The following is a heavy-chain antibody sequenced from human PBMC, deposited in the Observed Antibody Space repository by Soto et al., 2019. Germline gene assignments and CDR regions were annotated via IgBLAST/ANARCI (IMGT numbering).Heavy chain of an antibody. CDR1: GFAFSIYV. V-gene: IGHV3-30-3*01. D-gene: IGHD1-1*01. CDR3: ARPLGWNDQYYGINV. Sequence: QVQLVDSGGGVVQPGRSLRLSCAASGFAFSIYVMHWVRQAPGKGLEWVAFISYNGNNKYYADSVKGRFTISRGNSKNMVYLQMNNLTTDDTAVYYCARPLGWNDQYYGINVWGQGTTVSVSS. J-gene: IGHJ6*02. CDR2: ISYNGNNK.